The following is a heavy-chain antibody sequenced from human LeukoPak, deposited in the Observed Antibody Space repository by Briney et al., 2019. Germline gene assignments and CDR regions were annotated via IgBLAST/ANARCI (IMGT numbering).Heavy chain of an antibody. Sequence: GGSLRLSCAASGFTFSSYGMHWVRQAPGKGLEWVGRIKSKTDGGTTDYAAPVKGRFTISRDDSKNTLYLQMNSLKTEDTAVYYCTTGYSYGNFDYWGQGTLVTVSS. CDR3: TTGYSYGNFDY. CDR1: GFTFSSYG. J-gene: IGHJ4*02. V-gene: IGHV3-15*01. D-gene: IGHD5-18*01. CDR2: IKSKTDGGTT.